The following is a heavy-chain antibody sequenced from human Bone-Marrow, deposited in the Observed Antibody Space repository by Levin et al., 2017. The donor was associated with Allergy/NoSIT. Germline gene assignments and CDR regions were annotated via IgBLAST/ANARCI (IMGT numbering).Heavy chain of an antibody. J-gene: IGHJ4*02. CDR3: AREKTRWASEYDDNGYSV. V-gene: IGHV4-61*01. CDR2: IYYSDTT. CDR1: GASVNTGNYY. D-gene: IGHD3-22*01. Sequence: SETLSLTCSVSGASVNTGNYYWTWIRQPPGKGLEWIGNIYYSDTTSTNPSLKSRVTISLDMSKNQFSLKLASVTAADTAIYFCAREKTRWASEYDDNGYSVWGQGSLVTVSS.